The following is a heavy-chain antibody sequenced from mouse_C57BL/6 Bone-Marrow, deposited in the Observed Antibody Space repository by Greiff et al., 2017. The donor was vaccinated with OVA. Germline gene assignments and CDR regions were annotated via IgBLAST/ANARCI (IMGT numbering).Heavy chain of an antibody. CDR3: AKWVITAGGRAMDY. CDR2: IYPRSGNT. Sequence: QVQLQQSGAELVRPGASVKLSCKASGYTFTSYGISWVKQRTGQGLEWIGEIYPRSGNTYYNEKFKGKATLTADKSSSTAYMALRCLTSEDSAVYFSAKWVITAGGRAMDYWGQGTSVTVSS. J-gene: IGHJ4*01. V-gene: IGHV1-81*01. D-gene: IGHD1-1*01. CDR1: GYTFTSYG.